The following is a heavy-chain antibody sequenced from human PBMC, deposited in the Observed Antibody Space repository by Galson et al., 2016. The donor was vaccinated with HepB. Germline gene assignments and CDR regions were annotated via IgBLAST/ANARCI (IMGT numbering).Heavy chain of an antibody. J-gene: IGHJ4*02. CDR3: ARHIAVAGTRGFDY. CDR2: TYHTGST. Sequence: SETLSLTCAVSGASVGSNWWSWVRQPPGKGLDWIGETYHTGSTNFNPSLMSRVTISLDKSKNQLSLMLTSVTAADTAVYYCARHIAVAGTRGFDYWGQGALVTVSS. D-gene: IGHD6-19*01. V-gene: IGHV4-4*02. CDR1: GASVGSNW.